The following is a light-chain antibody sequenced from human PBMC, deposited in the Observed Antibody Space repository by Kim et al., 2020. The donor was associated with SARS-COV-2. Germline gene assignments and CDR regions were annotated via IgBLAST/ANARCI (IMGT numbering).Light chain of an antibody. CDR2: QDT. V-gene: IGLV3-1*01. J-gene: IGLJ1*01. CDR3: QAWDSITASYV. Sequence: SYELTQPPSVSVSPGQTASITCSGDKLGDKYACWYQQKPGQSPVLVIYQDTKRPSGIPDRFSGSNSGNTATLTISGTQAMDEADYYCQAWDSITASYVFG. CDR1: KLGDKY.